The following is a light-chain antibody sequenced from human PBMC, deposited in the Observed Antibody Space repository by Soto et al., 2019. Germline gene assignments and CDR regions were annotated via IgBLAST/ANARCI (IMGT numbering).Light chain of an antibody. Sequence: EIVLTQSPGTLSLSPGERAPLSFRASQSVSNNYLAWYQQKPGQAPRLLIYGASNRATGIPDRFSGSGSGTDFTLTISRLEPEDFAVYYCQQYGSSGTFGQGTKVDIK. CDR1: QSVSNNY. CDR3: QQYGSSGT. J-gene: IGKJ1*01. CDR2: GAS. V-gene: IGKV3-20*01.